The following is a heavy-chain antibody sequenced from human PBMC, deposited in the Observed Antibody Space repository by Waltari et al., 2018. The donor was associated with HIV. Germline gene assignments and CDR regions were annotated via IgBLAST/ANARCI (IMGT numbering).Heavy chain of an antibody. CDR1: GFTFSSYW. D-gene: IGHD2-2*02. J-gene: IGHJ6*02. V-gene: IGHV3-74*01. CDR2: LNADGRGS. Sequence: EVQLVESGGGLVQPGGSLRLSCAASGFTFSSYWIHWVRQAPGKGLVWVSRLNADGRGSSYAAAVKGRFTISRDNAKNTLYLQMNSLRAEETAVYYCARGGHCSGISCYTGDYSYGLDVWGQGTTVTVSS. CDR3: ARGGHCSGISCYTGDYSYGLDV.